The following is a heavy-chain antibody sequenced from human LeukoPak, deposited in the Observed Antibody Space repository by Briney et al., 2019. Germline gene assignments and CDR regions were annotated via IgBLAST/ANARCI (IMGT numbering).Heavy chain of an antibody. CDR2: INPISGVT. D-gene: IGHD5-12*01. CDR1: GYTFTGYY. CDR3: VRGGYSGFDPFDY. V-gene: IGHV1-2*02. Sequence: GASVKVSCKASGYTFTGYYMHWVRQAPGQGLEWMGWINPISGVTNFAQNFLGRVSMSRDTSIRTAYLDMYSRTFHYTAVFYCVRGGYSGFDPFDYWGQGTLVTVSS. J-gene: IGHJ4*02.